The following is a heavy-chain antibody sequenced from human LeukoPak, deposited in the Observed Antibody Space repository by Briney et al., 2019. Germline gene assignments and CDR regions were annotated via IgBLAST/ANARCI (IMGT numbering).Heavy chain of an antibody. CDR3: AKDGTPGPAPADFQH. CDR1: GFTFSSYA. J-gene: IGHJ1*01. D-gene: IGHD1-26*01. Sequence: GGSLRLSCAASGFTFSSYAMSWVRQAPGKGLEWVSAISGSGGSTYYADSVKGRFTISGDNSKNTLYLQMNSLRAEDTAVYYCAKDGTPGPAPADFQHWGQGTLVTVSS. CDR2: ISGSGGST. V-gene: IGHV3-23*01.